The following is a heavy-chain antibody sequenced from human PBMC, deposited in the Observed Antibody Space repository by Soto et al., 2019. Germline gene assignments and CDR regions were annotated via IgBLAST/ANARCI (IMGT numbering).Heavy chain of an antibody. V-gene: IGHV5-51*01. Sequence: PVESQKVSCKGSVYRFTSYWIGWVRQIPGKGLEWMGIIYPGDSDTRYSPSFQGQVTISADKSISTAYLQWSSLKASDTAMYYCARHKGSGWTNWFDTWGQGTLVTGSS. CDR2: IYPGDSDT. CDR3: ARHKGSGWTNWFDT. CDR1: VYRFTSYW. J-gene: IGHJ5*02. D-gene: IGHD6-19*01.